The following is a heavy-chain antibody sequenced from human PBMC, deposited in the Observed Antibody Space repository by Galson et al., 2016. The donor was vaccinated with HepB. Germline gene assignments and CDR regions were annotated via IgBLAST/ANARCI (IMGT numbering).Heavy chain of an antibody. CDR2: ISVYNGNT. Sequence: SVKVSCKASGYTFSTSGITWVRQAPGQGLEWMGWISVYNGNTNYAQNPQGRLTMTTDTSTSSAYMELRSLRSDDTAVYYCAKSDYYGSAGEYDFWGQGTLVTVSS. D-gene: IGHD3-10*01. V-gene: IGHV1-18*01. CDR1: GYTFSTSG. J-gene: IGHJ4*02. CDR3: AKSDYYGSAGEYDF.